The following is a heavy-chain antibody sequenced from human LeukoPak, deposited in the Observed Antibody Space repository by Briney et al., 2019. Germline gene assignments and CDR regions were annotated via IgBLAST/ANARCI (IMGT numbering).Heavy chain of an antibody. CDR3: ARISSSSWPYYYYYGMDV. V-gene: IGHV3-7*01. Sequence: GGSLRLSCAASGFTFSSYWMSWVRQAPGKGLEWVANIKQDGSEKYYVDSVEGRFTISRDNAKNSLYLQMNSLRAEDTAVYYCARISSSSWPYYYYYGMDVWGQGTTVTVSS. CDR1: GFTFSSYW. CDR2: IKQDGSEK. D-gene: IGHD6-13*01. J-gene: IGHJ6*02.